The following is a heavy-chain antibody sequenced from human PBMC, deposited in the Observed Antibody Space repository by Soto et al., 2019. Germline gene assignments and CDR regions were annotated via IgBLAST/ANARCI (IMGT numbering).Heavy chain of an antibody. V-gene: IGHV4-39*02. D-gene: IGHD6-19*01. J-gene: IGHJ3*02. CDR2: IYYSGST. CDR3: ARDSSGWEDAFDI. CDR1: GGSISSSSYY. Sequence: QLQLQESGPGLVKPSETLSLTCTVSGGSISSSSYYWGWIRQPPGKGLEWIGSIYYSGSTYYNPSLKSRVTISVDTSKNQFSLKLRSVTAADTAVYYCARDSSGWEDAFDIWGQGTMVTVSS.